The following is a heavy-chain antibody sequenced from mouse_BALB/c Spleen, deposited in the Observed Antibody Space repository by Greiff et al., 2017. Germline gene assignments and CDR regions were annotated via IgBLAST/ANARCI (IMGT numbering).Heavy chain of an antibody. V-gene: IGHV7-3*02. CDR3: ARDTGTRGYFDY. CDR2: IRNKANGYTT. J-gene: IGHJ2*01. D-gene: IGHD4-1*01. CDR1: GFTFTDYY. Sequence: EVKLVESGGGLVQPGGSLRLSCATSGFTFTDYYMSWVRQPPGKALEWLGFIRNKANGYTTEYSASVKGRFTISRDNSQSILYLQMNTLRAEDSATYYCARDTGTRGYFDYWGQGTTLTVSS.